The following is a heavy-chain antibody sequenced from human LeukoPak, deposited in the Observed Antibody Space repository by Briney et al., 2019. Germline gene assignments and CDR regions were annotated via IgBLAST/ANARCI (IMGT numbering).Heavy chain of an antibody. CDR2: IYYSGST. CDR3: ASLKTGYSSSWVDY. J-gene: IGHJ4*02. V-gene: IGHV4-39*01. D-gene: IGHD6-13*01. Sequence: SETLSLTCTASGGSISSSSYYWGWIRQPPGKGLEWIGSIYYSGSTYYNPSLKSRVTISVDTSKNQYSLKLSSVTAADTAVYYCASLKTGYSSSWVDYWGQGTLVTVSS. CDR1: GGSISSSSYY.